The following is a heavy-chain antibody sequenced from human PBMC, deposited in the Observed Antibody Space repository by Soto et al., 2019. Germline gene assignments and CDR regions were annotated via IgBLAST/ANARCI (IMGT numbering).Heavy chain of an antibody. CDR1: GGSISSYY. D-gene: IGHD6-19*01. Sequence: QVQLQESGPGLVKPSETLSLTCTVSGGSISSYYWSWIRQPPGKGLEWIGYIYYSGSTNYNPSLKSRVTISVYTSKNQFSLKLSSVTAADTAVYYCARDSGYSSGRLDYWGQGTLVTVSS. CDR2: IYYSGST. V-gene: IGHV4-59*01. J-gene: IGHJ4*02. CDR3: ARDSGYSSGRLDY.